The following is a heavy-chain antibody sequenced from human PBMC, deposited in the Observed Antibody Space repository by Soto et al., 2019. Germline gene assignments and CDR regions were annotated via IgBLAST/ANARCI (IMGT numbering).Heavy chain of an antibody. V-gene: IGHV1-2*02. CDR2: INPHIGTP. CDR1: GYTLSDYF. Sequence: ASVKVSCKASGYTLSDYFVHCGRQAPGQGLEWLGWINPHIGTPSYAQKLKSKVTITRYTSLGTPYLLLNRLEYDDTAAYYRSRSDDLWGPGTLFTVCS. CDR3: SRSDDL. J-gene: IGHJ4*02.